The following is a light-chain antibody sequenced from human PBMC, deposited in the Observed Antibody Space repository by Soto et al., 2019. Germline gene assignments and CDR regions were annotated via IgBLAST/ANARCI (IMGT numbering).Light chain of an antibody. Sequence: SVLPQPASVSGSPGQSITISCTGASTDVDGYDYVSWYQQHPGQAPQLMIYDVNNRPSGVSYRFSGSKSGDTASLTISGLQAEDDADYYCSSYTSSAPFYVFGNGTKVTVL. J-gene: IGLJ1*01. CDR2: DVN. CDR3: SSYTSSAPFYV. V-gene: IGLV2-14*03. CDR1: STDVDGYDY.